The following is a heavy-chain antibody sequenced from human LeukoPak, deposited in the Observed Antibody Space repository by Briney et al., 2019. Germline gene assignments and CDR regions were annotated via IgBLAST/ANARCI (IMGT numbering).Heavy chain of an antibody. CDR3: SRGSGWLSVY. CDR2: ISGGTT. D-gene: IGHD6-19*01. CDR1: GFTFGDYL. V-gene: IGHV3-49*03. Sequence: GGSLRLSCTASGFTFGDYLMSWFRQAPGKGLEWIGFISGGTTEYAASVKGRFTISRDDTTSIAYLQMNSLTTEDTAVYYCSRGSGWLSVYWGQGTLVTVSS. J-gene: IGHJ4*02.